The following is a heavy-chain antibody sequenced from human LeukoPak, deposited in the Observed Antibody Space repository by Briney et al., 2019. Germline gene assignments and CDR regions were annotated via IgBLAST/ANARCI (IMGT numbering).Heavy chain of an antibody. CDR1: GYTFSSYA. V-gene: IGHV7-4-1*02. CDR2: INTNTGNP. D-gene: IGHD1-1*01. J-gene: IGHJ4*02. CDR3: ARVSRKGYTNNWNPLGYFDY. Sequence: GASVKFSCKASGYTFSSYAMNWVRQAPGQGLEWMGWINTNTGNPTYAQGFTGRFVFSLDTSDSTAYLQISGLKAEDTAIYYCARVSRKGYTNNWNPLGYFDYWGQGTLVTVSS.